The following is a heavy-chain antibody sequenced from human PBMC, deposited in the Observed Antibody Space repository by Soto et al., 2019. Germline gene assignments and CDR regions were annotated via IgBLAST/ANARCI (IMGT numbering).Heavy chain of an antibody. D-gene: IGHD4-17*01. J-gene: IGHJ4*02. CDR2: ISYDGSNT. CDR1: GFTFSNYA. V-gene: IGHV3-30-3*01. Sequence: GGSLRLSCAASGFTFSNYAMHWVRQAPGKGLEWVAVISYDGSNTYYADSVKGRFTISRDNSKNTLSLRMDSLRADDTAVYFCARRPVTYYFDYWGQGTLVTVSS. CDR3: ARRPVTYYFDY.